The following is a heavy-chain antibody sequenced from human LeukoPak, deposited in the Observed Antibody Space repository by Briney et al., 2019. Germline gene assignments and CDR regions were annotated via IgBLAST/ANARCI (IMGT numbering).Heavy chain of an antibody. J-gene: IGHJ4*02. Sequence: KTSETLSLTCTVSGGSIGSYYWSWIRQPPGKRLEWIGYIYYSGTTDYNPSLKSRVTISVDTSKNQFSLKLSSVTAADTAVYYCARRVSGSLYYFDYWGQGTLVTVSS. CDR3: ARRVSGSLYYFDY. D-gene: IGHD3-10*01. V-gene: IGHV4-59*08. CDR2: IYYSGTT. CDR1: GGSIGSYY.